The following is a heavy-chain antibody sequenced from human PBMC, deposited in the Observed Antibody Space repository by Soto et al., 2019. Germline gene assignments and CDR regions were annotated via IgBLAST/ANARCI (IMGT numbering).Heavy chain of an antibody. V-gene: IGHV3-30-3*01. Sequence: QVQLVESGGGVVQPGRSLRLSCAASGFTFSSYAMHWVRQAPGKGLEWVAVISYDGSDKYYADSVKGRFTISRDNSMNTLYLQMNSPRAENTAVYYCARDLGATDFAGLTYSFDYRGQATLVTVSP. CDR1: GFTFSSYA. J-gene: IGHJ4*02. CDR3: ARDLGATDFAGLTYSFDY. D-gene: IGHD3-3*01. CDR2: ISYDGSDK.